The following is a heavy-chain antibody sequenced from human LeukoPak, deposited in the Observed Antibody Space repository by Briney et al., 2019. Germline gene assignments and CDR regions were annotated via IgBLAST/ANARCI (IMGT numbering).Heavy chain of an antibody. Sequence: GESLKISCKGSGYSFTSYWIGWVRQMPGKGLEWMGIIYPGDSDTRYSPSFQGQVTISVDKSISTAYLQWSSLKASDTAMYYCARVGHIVVVPTAIGGIDYWGQGTLVTVSS. CDR1: GYSFTSYW. V-gene: IGHV5-51*01. D-gene: IGHD2-2*02. J-gene: IGHJ4*02. CDR2: IYPGDSDT. CDR3: ARVGHIVVVPTAIGGIDY.